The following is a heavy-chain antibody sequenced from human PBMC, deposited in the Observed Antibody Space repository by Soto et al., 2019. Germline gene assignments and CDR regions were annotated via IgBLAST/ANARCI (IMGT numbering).Heavy chain of an antibody. Sequence: KPSETLSLTCTVSGGSITTAGYSWSWIRQPPGKALEWIGYVYHTGNAYPKPSLKSRVTISLDRPKNQFPLKMTSVTAADTALYYCASRPFYYYGLDVWGQGTTVTVSS. CDR2: VYHTGNA. J-gene: IGHJ6*02. CDR1: GGSITTAGYS. CDR3: ASRPFYYYGLDV. V-gene: IGHV4-30-2*01.